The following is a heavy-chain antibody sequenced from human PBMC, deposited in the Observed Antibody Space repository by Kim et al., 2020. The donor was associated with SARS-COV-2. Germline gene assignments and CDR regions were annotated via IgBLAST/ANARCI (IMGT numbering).Heavy chain of an antibody. Sequence: GGSLRLSCAASGFTFSSYGMHWVRQAPGKGLEWVAVIWYDGSNKYYADSVKGRFTISRDNSKNTLYLQMNSLRAEDTAVYYCAKDFGSSWVHWFDPWGQGTLVTVSS. CDR3: AKDFGSSWVHWFDP. D-gene: IGHD6-13*01. J-gene: IGHJ5*02. CDR2: IWYDGSNK. CDR1: GFTFSSYG. V-gene: IGHV3-33*06.